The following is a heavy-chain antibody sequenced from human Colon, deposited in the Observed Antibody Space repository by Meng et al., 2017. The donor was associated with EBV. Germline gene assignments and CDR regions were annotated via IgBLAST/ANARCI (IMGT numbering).Heavy chain of an antibody. CDR3: ARTYCYDSSGYCPFDF. J-gene: IGHJ4*02. V-gene: IGHV1-2*06. CDR1: GYTFTGYY. D-gene: IGHD3-22*01. CDR2: INPNSGDT. Sequence: QGQLVQSGAEVKKPGGPVKVSCKASGYTFTGYYIPWVRRAPGQGLEWMGRINPNSGDTNYAQKFQGRVTMTRDTSVSTAYMELSTLRSDDTAVYYCARTYCYDSSGYCPFDFWGQGTLVTVSS.